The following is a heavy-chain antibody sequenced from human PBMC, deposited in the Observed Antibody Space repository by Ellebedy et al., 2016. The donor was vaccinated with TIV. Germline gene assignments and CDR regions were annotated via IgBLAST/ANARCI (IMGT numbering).Heavy chain of an antibody. D-gene: IGHD3-10*01. CDR2: INVDGTST. CDR1: GFTFSFYA. J-gene: IGHJ5*02. V-gene: IGHV3-74*01. Sequence: GESLKISCAASGFTFSFYAMTWVRQAPGKGLVWVSRINVDGTSTTYADFVRGRFTISRDNAKNTLYLQMNSLTVEDTAVYYCARDVLFGEIWPWGQGTLVTVSS. CDR3: ARDVLFGEIWP.